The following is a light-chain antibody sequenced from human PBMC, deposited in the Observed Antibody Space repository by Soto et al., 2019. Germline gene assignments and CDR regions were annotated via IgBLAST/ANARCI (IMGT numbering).Light chain of an antibody. CDR3: HQYDSSPLS. Sequence: EIVLTQSPGTLSLPPGERATLSCRASQSVSSSYLAWYQQKPGQAPRLHIYGASSRATGIPDRFSGSGSGTDFTLTISRLEPEDFEVYYCHQYDSSPLSFGGGTKVEIK. V-gene: IGKV3-20*01. CDR2: GAS. CDR1: QSVSSSY. J-gene: IGKJ4*01.